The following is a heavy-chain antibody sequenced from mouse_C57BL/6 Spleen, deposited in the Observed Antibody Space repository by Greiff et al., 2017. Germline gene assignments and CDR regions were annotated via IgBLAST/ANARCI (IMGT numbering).Heavy chain of an antibody. D-gene: IGHD2-1*01. CDR1: GYTFTSYW. V-gene: IGHV1-52*01. Sequence: QVQLQQPGAELVRPGSSVKLSCKASGYTFTSYWMHWVKQRPIQGLEWIGNIDPSDSETHYNQKFKDKATLTVDKSSSTAYMQLSSLTSEDSAVYYCARGAGYGNYLDYWGQGTTLTVSS. CDR2: IDPSDSET. CDR3: ARGAGYGNYLDY. J-gene: IGHJ2*01.